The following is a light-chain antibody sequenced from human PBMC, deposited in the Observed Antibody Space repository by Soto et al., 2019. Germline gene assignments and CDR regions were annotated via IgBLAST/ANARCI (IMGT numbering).Light chain of an antibody. CDR2: KVA. Sequence: DVVMTQSPLSLPVNHGQPASISCRSSQSLVYSDGNIYLNWFQQRPGQSPRRRIYKVANRDSGVPDRFSGSGSDTDFTLKSSRGEAEDGGGEDCMQGTHWPPAFGQGTKVDIK. V-gene: IGKV2-30*01. J-gene: IGKJ1*01. CDR1: QSLVYSDGNIY. CDR3: MQGTHWPPA.